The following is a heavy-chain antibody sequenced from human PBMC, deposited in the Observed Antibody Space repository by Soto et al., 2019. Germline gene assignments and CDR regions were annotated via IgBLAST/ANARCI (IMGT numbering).Heavy chain of an antibody. CDR2: ISDKPNSYTT. V-gene: IGHV3-72*01. D-gene: IGHD1-26*01. Sequence: EVQLVESGGGLVQPGGSLRLTCAASGFTFSDHYMDWVRQAPGTGMEWVGRISDKPNSYTTEYAASVKGRFTISRDDSENSLYLPMNSLKIEDTAVYYCARGYSGNRGTLDYWGPGNLVAGSS. J-gene: IGHJ4*02. CDR1: GFTFSDHY. CDR3: ARGYSGNRGTLDY.